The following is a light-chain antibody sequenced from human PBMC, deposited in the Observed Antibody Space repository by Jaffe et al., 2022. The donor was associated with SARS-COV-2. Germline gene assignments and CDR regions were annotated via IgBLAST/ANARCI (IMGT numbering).Light chain of an antibody. CDR2: VEGSGSY. CDR3: ETWDSNTRV. Sequence: QPVLTQSSSASASLGSSVKLTCTLSSGHSSDIIAWHQQQPGKAPRFLMEVEGSGSYNKGSGVPNRFSGSRSGADHYLTISNLQSEDEADYYCETWDSNTRVFGGGTKLTVL. CDR1: SGHSSDI. V-gene: IGLV4-60*03. J-gene: IGLJ3*02.